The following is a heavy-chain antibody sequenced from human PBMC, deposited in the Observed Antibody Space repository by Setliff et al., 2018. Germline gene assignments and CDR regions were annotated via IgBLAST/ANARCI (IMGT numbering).Heavy chain of an antibody. Sequence: PSETLSLTCTVSGGSISSGSYYWGWIRQPPRKGLEWIGSIHYSGSTYYNPSLKSRVTISVDTSKNQFSLNLSSVTAADTAVYYCAAPGGGSYRFWGQGTLVTVSS. CDR3: AAPGGGSYRF. CDR2: IHYSGST. J-gene: IGHJ4*02. D-gene: IGHD1-26*01. V-gene: IGHV4-39*01. CDR1: GGSISSGSYY.